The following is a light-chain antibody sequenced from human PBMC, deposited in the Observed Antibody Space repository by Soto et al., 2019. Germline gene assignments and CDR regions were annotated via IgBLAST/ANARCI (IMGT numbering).Light chain of an antibody. Sequence: QSVLTQPPSVSGAPGQRVTISCTGSSSNIGAGFDVHWYQQLPGRAPKLLIYGNINRPSGVPDRFSGSKSGTSVSLAITGLQAEDGADYYCQSYDSSLSGSVFGGGTKLTVL. J-gene: IGLJ3*02. CDR2: GNI. CDR1: SSNIGAGFD. V-gene: IGLV1-40*01. CDR3: QSYDSSLSGSV.